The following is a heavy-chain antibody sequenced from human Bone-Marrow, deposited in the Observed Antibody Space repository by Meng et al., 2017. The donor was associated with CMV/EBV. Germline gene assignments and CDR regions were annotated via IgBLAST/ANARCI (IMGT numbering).Heavy chain of an antibody. J-gene: IGHJ6*02. V-gene: IGHV3-21*06. CDR1: GFAFGASG. CDR3: ARERGSDVFYYYYGMDV. D-gene: IGHD3-10*01. CDR2: ISGSSSFI. Sequence: GGSLRLSCEASGFAFGASGMNWVRQTPGKGLEWVSSISGSSSFIYYADSVMGRFTISRDNAKNSLYLQMNSLRAEDTAVYYCARERGSDVFYYYYGMDVWGQGTTVTVSS.